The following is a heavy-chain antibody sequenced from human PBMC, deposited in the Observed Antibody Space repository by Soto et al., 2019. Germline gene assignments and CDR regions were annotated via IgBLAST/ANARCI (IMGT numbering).Heavy chain of an antibody. V-gene: IGHV4-31*02. D-gene: IGHD3-3*01. J-gene: IGHJ4*02. CDR1: GGSISSGGYY. CDR2: IYYSGST. CDR3: ASRFLERTDY. Sequence: LCGGSISSGGYYWSWIRQHPGKGLEWIGYIYYSGSTYYNPSLKSRVTISVDTSKNQFSLKLSSVTAADTAVYYCASRFLERTDYWGQGTLVTVSS.